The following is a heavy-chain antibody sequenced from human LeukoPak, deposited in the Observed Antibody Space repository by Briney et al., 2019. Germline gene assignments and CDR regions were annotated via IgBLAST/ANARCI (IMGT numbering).Heavy chain of an antibody. CDR2: VYHSGST. D-gene: IGHD3-3*01. CDR3: GSQKEWSLTEYHFDY. CDR1: GYSISSGYY. Sequence: SETLSLTCTVSGYSISSGYYCGWIRQRPGKGLEWIGSVYHSGSTYYNPSLKSRVTISMDKSKNQFSLKLTAVTAADTAVYYCGSQKEWSLTEYHFDYWGQGTLVTVSS. V-gene: IGHV4-38-2*02. J-gene: IGHJ4*02.